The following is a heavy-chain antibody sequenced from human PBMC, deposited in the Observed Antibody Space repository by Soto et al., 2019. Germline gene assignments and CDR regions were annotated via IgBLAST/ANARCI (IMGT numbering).Heavy chain of an antibody. Sequence: SETLSLTCSVSSASLSSSTYYWSWIRQPPGRGLEWIGYIYYSGSTNYNPSLKSRVTISVDTSKNQFSLKLSSVTAADTAVYYCARRYGASFDYWGQGTLVTVSS. CDR2: IYYSGST. CDR3: ARRYGASFDY. J-gene: IGHJ4*02. V-gene: IGHV4-61*01. CDR1: SASLSSSTYY. D-gene: IGHD4-17*01.